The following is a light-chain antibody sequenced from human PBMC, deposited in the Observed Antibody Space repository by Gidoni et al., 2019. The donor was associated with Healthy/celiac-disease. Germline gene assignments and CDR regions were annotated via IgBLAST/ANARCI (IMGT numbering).Light chain of an antibody. CDR1: QGISSW. CDR3: QQYYSYPLT. CDR2: AAS. J-gene: IGKJ1*01. Sequence: AIRMTQSPSSFSASTGDRVTITCRASQGISSWLAWYQQKPGKAPKLLIYAASTLQSGVPSRFSGSGSGTDFTLTISCLQSEDFATYYCQQYYSYPLTFXQXTKVEIK. V-gene: IGKV1-8*01.